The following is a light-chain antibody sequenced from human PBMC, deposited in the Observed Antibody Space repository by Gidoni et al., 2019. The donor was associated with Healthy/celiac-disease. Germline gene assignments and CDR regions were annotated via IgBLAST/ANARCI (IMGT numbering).Light chain of an antibody. J-gene: IGLJ2*01. Sequence: QSALTQPPSASGSPGQSVTISCTGTISDVGCYNYVSWYQQHPGKAPKLMIYEVSKRPSGVPDRFSGSKSGNTASLTVSGLQAEDEADYYCSSYAGSKFVVFGGGTKLTVL. V-gene: IGLV2-8*01. CDR1: ISDVGCYNY. CDR3: SSYAGSKFVV. CDR2: EVS.